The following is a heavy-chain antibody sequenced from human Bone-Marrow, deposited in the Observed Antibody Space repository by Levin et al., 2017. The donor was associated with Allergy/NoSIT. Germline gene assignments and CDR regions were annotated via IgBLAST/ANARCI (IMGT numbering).Heavy chain of an antibody. Sequence: PSETLSLTCTVSGGSIRSGDYYWTWIRQPPGKGLEWIGYIYNSGSAYYNASLKSRLTISLDTAKHQFSLNLRSVTGADTAVYYGARATTWAPQSADWGRGTLVTVSS. CDR2: IYNSGSA. CDR3: ARATTWAPQSAD. J-gene: IGHJ4*02. D-gene: IGHD1-14*01. V-gene: IGHV4-30-4*01. CDR1: GGSIRSGDYY.